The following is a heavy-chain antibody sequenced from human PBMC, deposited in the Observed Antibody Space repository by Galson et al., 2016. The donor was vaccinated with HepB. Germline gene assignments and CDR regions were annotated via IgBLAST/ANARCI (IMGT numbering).Heavy chain of an antibody. D-gene: IGHD1-7*01. J-gene: IGHJ4*02. V-gene: IGHV3-7*03. Sequence: SLRLSCAASGFTLSRFWMSWVRQAPGKGLEWVANINQDGSQKNYVDSVEGRFTISRDYAKNSLYLQMSSLRAEDTAVYYRASETTKSNEGYWGQGTLVSVSS. CDR3: ASETTKSNEGY. CDR1: GFTLSRFW. CDR2: INQDGSQK.